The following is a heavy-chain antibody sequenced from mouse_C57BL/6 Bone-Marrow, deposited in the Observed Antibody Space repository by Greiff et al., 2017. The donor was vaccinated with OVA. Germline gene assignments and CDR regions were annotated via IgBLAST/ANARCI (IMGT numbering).Heavy chain of an antibody. D-gene: IGHD2-12*01. CDR1: GFSLTSYG. V-gene: IGHV2-2*01. J-gene: IGHJ4*01. Sequence: VKVVESGPGLVQPSQSLSITCTVSGFSLTSYGVHWVRQSPGKGLEWLGVIWSGGSTDYNAAFISRLSISKDNSKSQVFFKMNSLQADDTAIYYCARKLYPRDYAMDYWGQGTSVTVSS. CDR3: ARKLYPRDYAMDY. CDR2: IWSGGST.